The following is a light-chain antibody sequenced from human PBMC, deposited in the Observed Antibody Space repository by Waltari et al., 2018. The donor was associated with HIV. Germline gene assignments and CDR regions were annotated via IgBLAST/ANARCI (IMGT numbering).Light chain of an antibody. V-gene: IGLV3-21*04. J-gene: IGLJ2*01. Sequence: SYMLTQSPSVSVAPGKTAAITCGGNDIGSKRVHWYQHKSGQATVLIIYDDDDRPSGIPERFSGSNSANTATLTITRVEAGDEADYFCQVWDFRSDEVIFGGGTKMTVL. CDR3: QVWDFRSDEVI. CDR2: DDD. CDR1: DIGSKR.